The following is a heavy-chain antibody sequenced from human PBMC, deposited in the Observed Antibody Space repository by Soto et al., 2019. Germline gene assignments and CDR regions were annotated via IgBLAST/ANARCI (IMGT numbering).Heavy chain of an antibody. V-gene: IGHV4-31*03. J-gene: IGHJ4*02. CDR2: IYYSGST. CDR3: ARGGYCSGGSCYWYDYCDYPVDY. Sequence: QVQLQESGPGLVKPSQTLSLTCTVSGGSISSGGYYWSWIRQHPGKGLEWIGYIYYSGSTYYNPYLQSRVTIPVDTSKNQCSLKLRYVTAADTAVYYFARGGYCSGGSCYWYDYCDYPVDYWGQGTLVTVSS. D-gene: IGHD2-15*01. CDR1: GGSISSGGYY.